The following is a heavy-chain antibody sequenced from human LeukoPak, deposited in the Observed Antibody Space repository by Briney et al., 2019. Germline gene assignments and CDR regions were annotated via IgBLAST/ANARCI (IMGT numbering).Heavy chain of an antibody. V-gene: IGHV1-8*01. Sequence: ASVKVSCKASGYTFTSYDINWVRQATGQGLEWMEWTNSNSGNTGYAQKFQGRVTMTRNTSISTAYMELSSLRSEDTAVYYCARDGPTTVTTSDYYYYMDVWGKGTTVTISS. CDR1: GYTFTSYD. CDR2: TNSNSGNT. D-gene: IGHD4-17*01. CDR3: ARDGPTTVTTSDYYYYMDV. J-gene: IGHJ6*03.